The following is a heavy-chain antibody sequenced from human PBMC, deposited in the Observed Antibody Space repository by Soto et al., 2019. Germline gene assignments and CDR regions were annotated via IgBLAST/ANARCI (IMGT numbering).Heavy chain of an antibody. CDR1: GFTFSSYA. J-gene: IGHJ6*02. V-gene: IGHV3-64*01. Sequence: PGGSVRLSCAASGFTFSSYAMHWVRQAPGKGLEYVSAITSNGGNTDYASSVKGSFTISRDNSKNTLFLQMGSLRAEDMAVYYCARRIPFGYGMDVWGQGTTVTVSS. D-gene: IGHD2-21*01. CDR2: ITSNGGNT. CDR3: ARRIPFGYGMDV.